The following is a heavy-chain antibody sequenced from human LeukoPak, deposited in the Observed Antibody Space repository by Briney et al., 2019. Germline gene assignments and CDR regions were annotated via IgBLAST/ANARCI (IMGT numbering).Heavy chain of an antibody. CDR1: GYTFTSYG. J-gene: IGHJ4*02. V-gene: IGHV1-18*01. CDR2: ISAYNGNT. D-gene: IGHD1-26*01. Sequence: ASVKLSCKASGYTFTSYGITWVRQAPGQGLERMGWISAYNGNTNYAQKLQGRVTMTTDTSTSTAYMELRSLRSDDTAVYYCARTLDSGSYDTFDYWGQGTLVTVSS. CDR3: ARTLDSGSYDTFDY.